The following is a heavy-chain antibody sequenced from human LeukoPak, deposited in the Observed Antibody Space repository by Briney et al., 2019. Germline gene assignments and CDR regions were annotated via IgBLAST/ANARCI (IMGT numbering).Heavy chain of an antibody. CDR3: ARELGGYSYGYYYYYMDV. CDR2: IWYDGSNK. D-gene: IGHD5-18*01. CDR1: GFTFSSYG. J-gene: IGHJ6*03. V-gene: IGHV3-33*01. Sequence: GGSLRLSCAASGFTFSSYGMHWVRQAPGKGLEWVAVIWYDGSNKYYADSVKGRFTISRDNAKNSLYLQMNSLRAEDTAVYYCARELGGYSYGYYYYYMDVWGKGTTVTVPS.